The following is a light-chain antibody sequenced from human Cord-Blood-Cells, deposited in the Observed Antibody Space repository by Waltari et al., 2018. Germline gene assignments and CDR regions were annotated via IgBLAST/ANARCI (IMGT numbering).Light chain of an antibody. V-gene: IGLV4-69*01. J-gene: IGLJ3*02. Sequence: QLVLTHSPSASASLGASVKPTCTLSSGHSSYAIACHQQQPEKGPRYLMKLNSDGSHSKGDGIPDRFSGSSSGAERYLTISSLQSEDEADYYCQTWGTGIWVFGGGTKLTVL. CDR3: QTWGTGIWV. CDR1: SGHSSYA. CDR2: LNSDGSH.